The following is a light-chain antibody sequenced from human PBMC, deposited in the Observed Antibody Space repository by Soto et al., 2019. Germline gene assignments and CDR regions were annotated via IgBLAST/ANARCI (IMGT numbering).Light chain of an antibody. V-gene: IGKV3-20*01. Sequence: EIVLTQSPGTLSLSPGERVTLSCRASQSVGTSWLAWYQQKPGQSPRLLIYSTSSRATGIPDRFSGSGSETDFALTISRLEPEDSAVYYCQQYASSQWTFGQWTKVEIK. CDR3: QQYASSQWT. J-gene: IGKJ1*01. CDR1: QSVGTSW. CDR2: STS.